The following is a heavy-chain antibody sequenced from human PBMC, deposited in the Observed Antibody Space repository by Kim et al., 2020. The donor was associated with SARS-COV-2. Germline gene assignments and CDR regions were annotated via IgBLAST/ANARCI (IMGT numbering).Heavy chain of an antibody. V-gene: IGHV4-30-2*04. J-gene: IGHJ5*02. CDR3: ARVWFGELVWFDP. Sequence: NPSLKSRVTISVDTSKNQFSLKLSSVTAADTAVYYCARVWFGELVWFDPWGQGTLVTVSS. D-gene: IGHD3-10*01.